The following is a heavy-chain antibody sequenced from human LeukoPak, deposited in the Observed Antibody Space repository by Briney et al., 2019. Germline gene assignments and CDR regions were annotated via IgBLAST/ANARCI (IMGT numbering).Heavy chain of an antibody. CDR1: GFTFSSYA. V-gene: IGHV3-23*01. Sequence: GGSLRLSCAASGFTFSSYAMSWVRQAPGKGLEGVSGISGSGGSTYYADSVKGRFTISRDNSKDTLYLQMNSLRAEDMALYYCAKAITGPSSCLGHWGQGTLVTVSS. J-gene: IGHJ5*02. CDR2: ISGSGGST. D-gene: IGHD1-20*01. CDR3: AKAITGPSSCLGH.